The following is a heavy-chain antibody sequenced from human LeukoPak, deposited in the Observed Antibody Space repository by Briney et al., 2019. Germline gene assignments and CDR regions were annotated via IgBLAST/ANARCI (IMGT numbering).Heavy chain of an antibody. CDR3: ARDSSSLLAANPNDAFDI. Sequence: GGSLRLSCAASGFTFSNYGMHWVRQAPGKGLEWVAVIWYDGRSKYYSDSVKGRFTISRDNAKNSLYLQMNSLRAEDTAVYYCARDSSSLLAANPNDAFDIWGQGTMVTVSS. J-gene: IGHJ3*02. CDR1: GFTFSNYG. D-gene: IGHD3-3*02. CDR2: IWYDGRSK. V-gene: IGHV3-33*01.